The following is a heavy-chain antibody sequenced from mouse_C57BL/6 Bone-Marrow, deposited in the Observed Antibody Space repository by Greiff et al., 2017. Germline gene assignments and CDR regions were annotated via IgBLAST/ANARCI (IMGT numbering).Heavy chain of an antibody. CDR2: ISSGGSYT. CDR1: GFTFSSYG. D-gene: IGHD2-4*01. J-gene: IGHJ3*01. Sequence: EVKLLESGGDLVKPGGSLKFSCAASGFTFSSYGMSWVRQTPDQRLEWVATISSGGSYTYYPDSVKGRFTISRDTAKNTLYLQLSSLTSEGTSLDYGERNDNGLSYWGQGTLVTVSA. V-gene: IGHV5-6*01. CDR3: ERNDNGLSY.